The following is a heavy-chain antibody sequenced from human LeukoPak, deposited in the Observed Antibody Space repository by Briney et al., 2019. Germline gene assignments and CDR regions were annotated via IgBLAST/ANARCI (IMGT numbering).Heavy chain of an antibody. V-gene: IGHV1-69*04. CDR3: ARGDSRFRFDY. Sequence: ASVKVSCKASGYTFPRYGISWVRQAPGQGLEWMGRIIPILGIANYAQKFQGRVTITADKSTSTAYMELSSLRSEDTAVYYCARGDSRFRFDYWGQGTLVTVSS. CDR1: GYTFPRYG. J-gene: IGHJ4*02. CDR2: IIPILGIA. D-gene: IGHD3-22*01.